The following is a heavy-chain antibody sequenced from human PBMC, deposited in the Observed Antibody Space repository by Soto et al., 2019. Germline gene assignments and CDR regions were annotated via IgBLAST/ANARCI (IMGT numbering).Heavy chain of an antibody. CDR1: GFTFSSYA. D-gene: IGHD4-4*01. CDR3: VKKSTTTTHNWFDP. Sequence: GGSLRLSCAASGFTFSSYAMHWVRQAPGKGLEYVSAISSNGGSTYYADSVKGRFTISRDNSKNTLYLQMSSLRAEDTAVYYCVKKSTTTTHNWFDPWGQGTLVTVSS. V-gene: IGHV3-64D*08. CDR2: ISSNGGST. J-gene: IGHJ5*02.